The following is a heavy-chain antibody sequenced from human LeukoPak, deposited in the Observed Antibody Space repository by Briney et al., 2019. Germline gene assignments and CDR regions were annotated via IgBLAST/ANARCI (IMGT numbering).Heavy chain of an antibody. D-gene: IGHD3-22*01. CDR1: GGTFSSYA. Sequence: GASVKVSCKASGGTFSSYAISWVRQAPGQGLEWMGRIIPILGIANYAQKFQGRVTITADKSTSTAYMELSSLRSEDTAVYYCARDALDSSGYYSHFEDYWGQGTLVTVSS. CDR3: ARDALDSSGYYSHFEDY. CDR2: IIPILGIA. V-gene: IGHV1-69*04. J-gene: IGHJ4*02.